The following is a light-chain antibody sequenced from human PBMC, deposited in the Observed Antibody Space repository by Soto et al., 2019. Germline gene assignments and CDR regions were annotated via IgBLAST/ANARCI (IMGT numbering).Light chain of an antibody. CDR2: GST. Sequence: PRARATLSCRASQTVSSNYLAWCQQRPGQASLLLIYGSTTRAAGIPDIFSGRWSGTYSPPTITLLHPEYSAVYFCQHYTCPPTTFGQGTRLEIK. V-gene: IGKV3-20*01. CDR3: QHYTCPPTT. J-gene: IGKJ5*01. CDR1: QTVSSNY.